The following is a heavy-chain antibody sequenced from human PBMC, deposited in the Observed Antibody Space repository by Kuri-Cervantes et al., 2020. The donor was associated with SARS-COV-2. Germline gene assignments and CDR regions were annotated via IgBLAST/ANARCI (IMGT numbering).Heavy chain of an antibody. CDR2: IIPIFGTA. Sequence: SVKVSCKASGGTFSSYAISWVRQAPGQGLEWMGGIIPIFGTANYAQKFQGRVTITADESTSTAYMELSSLRSEDTAVYYCARDRRVVVVAATPYYYYYGMDVWGQGTTVTVSS. CDR3: ARDRRVVVVAATPYYYYYGMDV. J-gene: IGHJ6*02. CDR1: GGTFSSYA. D-gene: IGHD2-15*01. V-gene: IGHV1-69*13.